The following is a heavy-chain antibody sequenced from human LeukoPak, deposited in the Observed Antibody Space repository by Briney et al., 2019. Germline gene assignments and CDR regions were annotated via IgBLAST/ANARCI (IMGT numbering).Heavy chain of an antibody. CDR3: AGSVTSRVVLDY. J-gene: IGHJ4*02. D-gene: IGHD3-10*01. Sequence: SQTLSLTCTVSGGSISSGGYYWRWIRQHPGKGLEWIGYIYYSGSTYYNPSLKSRVAISVDTSKNQFSLKLSSVTAADTAIYYCAGSVTSRVVLDYWGQGTLVTVSS. CDR1: GGSISSGGYY. V-gene: IGHV4-31*03. CDR2: IYYSGST.